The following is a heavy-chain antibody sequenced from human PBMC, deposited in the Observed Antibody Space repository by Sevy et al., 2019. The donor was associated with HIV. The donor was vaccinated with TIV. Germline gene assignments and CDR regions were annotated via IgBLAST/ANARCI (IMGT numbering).Heavy chain of an antibody. CDR2: ISGSGGTT. Sequence: GGSLRLSCATSGFIFSNYAMSWVRQAPGKGLEWVSDISGSGGTTYYADAVRGRFTISRDNSKNTLYLQMDSLRAEDTAVYYCARDSQFGSPDFDYWGQGTLVTVSS. V-gene: IGHV3-23*01. D-gene: IGHD1-26*01. CDR1: GFIFSNYA. J-gene: IGHJ4*02. CDR3: ARDSQFGSPDFDY.